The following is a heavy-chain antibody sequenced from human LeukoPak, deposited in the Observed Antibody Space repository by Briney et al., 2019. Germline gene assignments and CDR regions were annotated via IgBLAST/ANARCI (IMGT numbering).Heavy chain of an antibody. CDR3: ASGEAADYFDY. Sequence: KPSETLSLTCTVSGGSISSYYWSWIRQPPGKGLEWIGYIYYSGSTNYNPSLKSRVTISVDTSKNQFSLKLSSVTAADTAVYYCASGEAADYFDYWGQGTLVTVSS. V-gene: IGHV4-59*01. CDR2: IYYSGST. D-gene: IGHD6-25*01. J-gene: IGHJ4*02. CDR1: GGSISSYY.